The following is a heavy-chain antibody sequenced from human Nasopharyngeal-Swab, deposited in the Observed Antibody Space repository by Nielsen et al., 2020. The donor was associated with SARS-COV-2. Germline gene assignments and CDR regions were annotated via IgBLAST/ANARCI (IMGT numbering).Heavy chain of an antibody. J-gene: IGHJ5*02. CDR2: IYYSGST. V-gene: IGHV4-59*01. CDR3: ARAHIVVVPAHNWFDP. D-gene: IGHD2-2*01. Sequence: WIRQPPGKGLEWIGYIYYSGSTNYNPSLKSRVTISVDTSKNQFSLKLSSVTAADTVVYYCARAHIVVVPAHNWFDPWGQGTLVTVSS.